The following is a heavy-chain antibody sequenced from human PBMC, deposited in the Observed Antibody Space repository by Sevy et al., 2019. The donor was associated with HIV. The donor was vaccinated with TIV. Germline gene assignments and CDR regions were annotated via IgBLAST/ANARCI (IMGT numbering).Heavy chain of an antibody. V-gene: IGHV3-9*01. Sequence: GGSLRLSCAASGFTFDDYAMHWVRQAPGKGLEWVSGISWNSGSIGYADSVKGRFTISSDNAKNSLYLQMNSRRAEDTALYCCAKGHYYHSSGYYFDYWGQGTLVTVSS. CDR1: GFTFDDYA. CDR2: ISWNSGSI. CDR3: AKGHYYHSSGYYFDY. J-gene: IGHJ4*02. D-gene: IGHD3-22*01.